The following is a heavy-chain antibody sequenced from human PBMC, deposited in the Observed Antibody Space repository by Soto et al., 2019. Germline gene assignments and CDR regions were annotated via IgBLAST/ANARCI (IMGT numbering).Heavy chain of an antibody. Sequence: SETLSLTCAVYGGSFSGYYWSWIRQPPGKGLEWIGEINHSGSTNYNPSLKSRVTISVDTSKNQFSLKLSSVTAADTAVHYCARKSVVVTALDYWGQGTLVTVSS. CDR2: INHSGST. CDR1: GGSFSGYY. CDR3: ARKSVVVTALDY. J-gene: IGHJ4*02. V-gene: IGHV4-34*01. D-gene: IGHD2-21*02.